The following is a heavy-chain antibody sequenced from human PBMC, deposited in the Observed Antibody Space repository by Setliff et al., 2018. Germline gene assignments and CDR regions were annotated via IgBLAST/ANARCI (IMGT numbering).Heavy chain of an antibody. CDR3: ARLSYYGSGSYYDFDS. J-gene: IGHJ4*02. Sequence: SETLSLTCAVYGGSFSGYYWSWIRQPAGKGLEWIGRIYTSGSTNYNPSLKSRVTISVDTSKNQFSLKPSSVTAADTAVYYCARLSYYGSGSYYDFDSWGQGTLVTVSS. CDR1: GGSFSGYY. CDR2: IYTSGST. D-gene: IGHD3-10*01. V-gene: IGHV4-59*10.